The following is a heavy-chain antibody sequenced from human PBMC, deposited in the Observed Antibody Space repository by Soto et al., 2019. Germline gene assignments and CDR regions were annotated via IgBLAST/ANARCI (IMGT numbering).Heavy chain of an antibody. J-gene: IGHJ4*02. Sequence: QVQLVQSGAEVKKPGASVKVSCKASGYTFTSYAMHWVRQAPGQRLEWMGWINAGNGNTKYSQKFQGRVTITRDTSASTAYMELSGLRSEDTAVYYCARIYCSGGSCYSFDYWGQGTLVTVSS. CDR3: ARIYCSGGSCYSFDY. CDR2: INAGNGNT. D-gene: IGHD2-15*01. V-gene: IGHV1-3*01. CDR1: GYTFTSYA.